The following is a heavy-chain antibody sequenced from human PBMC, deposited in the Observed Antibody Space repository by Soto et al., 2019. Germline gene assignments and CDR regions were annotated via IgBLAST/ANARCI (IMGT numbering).Heavy chain of an antibody. Sequence: GGSLRLSCAASGFTFDDYAMHWVRQAPGKGLEWVSGISWNSGSIGYADTVKGRFTISRDNAKNSLYLQLNSLRTDDTALYYCAKIASGGYDWGQGTLVTVSS. V-gene: IGHV3-9*01. D-gene: IGHD3-22*01. CDR1: GFTFDDYA. CDR3: AKIASGGYD. CDR2: ISWNSGSI. J-gene: IGHJ4*02.